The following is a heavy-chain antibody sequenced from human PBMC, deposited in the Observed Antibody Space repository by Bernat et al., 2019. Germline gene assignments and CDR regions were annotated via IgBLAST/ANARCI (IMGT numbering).Heavy chain of an antibody. Sequence: QVQLVESGGGVVQPGRSLRLSCAASGFTFSSYGMHWVRQAPGKGLEWVAVIWYDGSNKYYADSVKGRFTISRDNSKNTLYLQMNSLRAEDTAVYYCGRALHGGNAFYYYAMDDWGQGTTVTVSS. CDR3: GRALHGGNAFYYYAMDD. CDR2: IWYDGSNK. CDR1: GFTFSSYG. D-gene: IGHD4-23*01. J-gene: IGHJ6*02. V-gene: IGHV3-33*01.